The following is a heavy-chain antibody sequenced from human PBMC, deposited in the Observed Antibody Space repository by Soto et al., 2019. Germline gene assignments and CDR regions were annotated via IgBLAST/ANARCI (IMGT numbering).Heavy chain of an antibody. D-gene: IGHD3-10*01. J-gene: IGHJ4*02. CDR3: ARDWVPYYYGSGSPYYFDY. Sequence: ASVKVSCKASGYNFTSYGISWVRQAPGQGLEWMGWISAYNGNTNYAQKLQGRVTMTTDTSTSTAYMELRSLRSDDTAVYYCARDWVPYYYGSGSPYYFDYWGQGTLVTVSS. CDR2: ISAYNGNT. CDR1: GYNFTSYG. V-gene: IGHV1-18*04.